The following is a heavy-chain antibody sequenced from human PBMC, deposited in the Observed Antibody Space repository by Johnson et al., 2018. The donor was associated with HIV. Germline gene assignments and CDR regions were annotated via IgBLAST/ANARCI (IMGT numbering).Heavy chain of an antibody. Sequence: VQLVESGGGVVQPGRSLRLSCAASGFTVSSNYMSWVRQAPGKGLEWVSVIYSGGSTYYADSVKGRFTISRDNAKNSLYLQMNSLRAEDTALYYCAKDTTFSSSHAFDIWGQGTMVTVSS. V-gene: IGHV3-53*04. CDR1: GFTVSSNY. J-gene: IGHJ3*02. CDR3: AKDTTFSSSHAFDI. D-gene: IGHD6-6*01. CDR2: IYSGGST.